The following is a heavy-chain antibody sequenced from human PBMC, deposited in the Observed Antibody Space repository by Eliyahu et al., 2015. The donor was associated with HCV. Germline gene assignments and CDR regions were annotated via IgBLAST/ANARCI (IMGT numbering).Heavy chain of an antibody. Sequence: QVQLQESGPGLVKPSETLSLTCIVSGGSIPTYYWSWIRQPPGKGLEWIGYXHYSGSTNYNPSLKSRVTISLDTSKNQFSLNLTSVTAADTAVYYCASGGGGIAVAGTGGWFDPWGQGTLVTVSS. CDR1: GGSIPTYY. CDR3: ASGGGGIAVAGTGGWFDP. D-gene: IGHD6-19*01. J-gene: IGHJ5*02. V-gene: IGHV4-59*01. CDR2: XHYSGST.